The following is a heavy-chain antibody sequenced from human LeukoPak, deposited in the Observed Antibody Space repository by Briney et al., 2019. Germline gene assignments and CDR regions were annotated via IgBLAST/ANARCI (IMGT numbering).Heavy chain of an antibody. CDR3: ARSAVPALGFDY. V-gene: IGHV1-2*02. D-gene: IGHD3-3*02. CDR1: GYTFTGYY. CDR2: INPNSGGT. J-gene: IGHJ4*02. Sequence: ASVKVSCKASGYTFTGYYMHWVRQAPGRGLEWMGWINPNSGGTNYAQKFQGRVTMTRGTSISTAYMELSRLRSDDTAVYYCARSAVPALGFDYWGQGALVTVSS.